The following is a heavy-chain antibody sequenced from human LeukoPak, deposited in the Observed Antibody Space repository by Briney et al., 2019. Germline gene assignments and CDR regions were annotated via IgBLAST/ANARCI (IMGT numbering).Heavy chain of an antibody. CDR2: IYSGGST. CDR1: GLTVSSNY. V-gene: IGHV3-53*01. J-gene: IGHJ5*02. CDR3: ARETSNYGGSNWFDP. Sequence: GGSLRLSCAASGLTVSSNYMSWVRQAPGKGLEWVSVIYSGGSTYYADSVKGRFTISRDNSKNTLYLQMNSLRAEDTAVYYCARETSNYGGSNWFDPWGQGTLVTVSS. D-gene: IGHD4-11*01.